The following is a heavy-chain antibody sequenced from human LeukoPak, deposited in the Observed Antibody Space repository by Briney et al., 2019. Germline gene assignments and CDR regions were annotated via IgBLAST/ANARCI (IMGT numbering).Heavy chain of an antibody. J-gene: IGHJ5*02. V-gene: IGHV3-7*01. D-gene: IGHD1-26*01. CDR1: RFRFSTFP. CDR2: IKQDGSEK. Sequence: PGRSLRLPCAASRFRFSTFPMGWVRQAPGKGLEWVANIKQDGSEKYYVDSVKGRFTISRDNAKNSLYLQMNSLRAEDTAVYYCARVGGSYDWFDPWGQGTLVTVSS. CDR3: ARVGGSYDWFDP.